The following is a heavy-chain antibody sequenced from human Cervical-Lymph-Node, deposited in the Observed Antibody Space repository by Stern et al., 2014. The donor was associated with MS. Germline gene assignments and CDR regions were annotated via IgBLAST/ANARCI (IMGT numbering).Heavy chain of an antibody. D-gene: IGHD6-19*01. CDR2: INPNSGGT. Sequence: VQLVESGAEVKKPGASVKVSCKASGYTFTGYYMHWVRQAPGQGLEWMGRINPNSGGTNYAQKFQGRVTMTRDTSISTAYMELSRLRSDDTAVYYCARDRGAVAGRGIDYWGQGTLVTVSS. V-gene: IGHV1-2*06. CDR1: GYTFTGYY. CDR3: ARDRGAVAGRGIDY. J-gene: IGHJ4*02.